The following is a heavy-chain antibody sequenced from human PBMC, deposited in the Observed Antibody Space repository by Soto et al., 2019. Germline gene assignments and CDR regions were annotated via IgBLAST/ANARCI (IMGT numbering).Heavy chain of an antibody. D-gene: IGHD6-6*01. CDR1: GFTFRTYG. J-gene: IGHJ6*02. CDR3: AKVIRADSTSSNFYYYSGLDV. Sequence: QVQLVESGGGVVQPGRSLRLSCAASGFTFRTYGMHWVRQAPGKGLEWLAVISNTGINKYYADSVKGRFTISRDNSRDTLFLRMNSLRGEDTAIYYCAKVIRADSTSSNFYYYSGLDVWGQATTVTVSS. CDR2: ISNTGINK. V-gene: IGHV3-30*18.